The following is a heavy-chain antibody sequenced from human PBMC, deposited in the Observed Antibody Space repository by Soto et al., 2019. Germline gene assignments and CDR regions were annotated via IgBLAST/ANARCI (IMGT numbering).Heavy chain of an antibody. J-gene: IGHJ3*02. CDR3: ARGSGTDTGDALDI. V-gene: IGHV3-21*06. D-gene: IGHD2-21*02. CDR1: GCTFSSYA. Sequence: PGGSLRLSCAASGCTFSSYAMSWVSQAPGKGLEWVSAISGTGTFIYYSGSVKGRFTISRDDAKTSLYLQMNSLTAEDTAVYYCARGSGTDTGDALDIWGPGTMATVS. CDR2: ISGTGTFI.